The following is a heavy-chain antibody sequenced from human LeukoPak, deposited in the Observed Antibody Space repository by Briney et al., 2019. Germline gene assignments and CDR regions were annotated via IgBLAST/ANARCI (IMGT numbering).Heavy chain of an antibody. CDR2: IKQDGSEK. D-gene: IGHD3-22*01. CDR1: GFTFSSYW. J-gene: IGHJ4*02. CDR3: ARGLGYDSSGYPNLYDY. Sequence: GGSLRLSCAASGFTFSSYWMSWVRQAPGKGLEWVANIKQDGSEKYYVDSVEGRFTISRDNAKNSLFLQVNSLRAEDTAVYYCARGLGYDSSGYPNLYDYWGQGTLVTVSS. V-gene: IGHV3-7*01.